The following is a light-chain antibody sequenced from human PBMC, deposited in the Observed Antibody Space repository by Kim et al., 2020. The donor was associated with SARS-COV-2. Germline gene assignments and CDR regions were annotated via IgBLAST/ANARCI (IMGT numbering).Light chain of an antibody. CDR3: AAWDDSLNGWV. V-gene: IGLV1-44*01. Sequence: QSVLTQPPSASGTPGQRVTISCSGSSSNIGSNTVNWYQQLPGTAPKLLIYSNNQRPSGVPDRFSGSKSGTSASLAISWLQSEDEADYYCAAWDDSLNGWVFGGGTQLTVL. CDR2: SNN. CDR1: SSNIGSNT. J-gene: IGLJ3*02.